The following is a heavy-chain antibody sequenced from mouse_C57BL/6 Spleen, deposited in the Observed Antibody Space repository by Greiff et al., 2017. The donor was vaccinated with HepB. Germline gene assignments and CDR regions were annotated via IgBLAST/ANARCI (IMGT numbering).Heavy chain of an antibody. CDR1: GYSFTGYY. J-gene: IGHJ1*03. CDR2: INPRTGGT. V-gene: IGHV1-42*01. CDR3: ARYYYGRRYFDV. D-gene: IGHD1-1*01. Sequence: VQLQQSGPELVKPGASVKISCKASGYSFTGYYLNWVKQSPEKSLEWIGEINPRTGGTTSNQKFKAKATLTVDKSSSTAYMQLKSLTSEDSAVYSCARYYYGRRYFDVWGTGTTVTVSS.